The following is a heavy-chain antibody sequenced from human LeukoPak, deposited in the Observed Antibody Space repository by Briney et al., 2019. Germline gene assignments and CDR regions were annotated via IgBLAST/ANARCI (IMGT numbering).Heavy chain of an antibody. CDR3: ASWQWFGELLFDY. Sequence: SETLSLTCSVSGGSISSGGYSWSWIRQLPGKGLEWIGEINHSGSTNYNPSLKSRVTISVDTSKNQFSLKLSSVTAADTAVYYCASWQWFGELLFDYWGQGTLVTVSS. CDR1: GGSISSGGYS. V-gene: IGHV4-34*01. CDR2: INHSGST. J-gene: IGHJ4*02. D-gene: IGHD3-10*01.